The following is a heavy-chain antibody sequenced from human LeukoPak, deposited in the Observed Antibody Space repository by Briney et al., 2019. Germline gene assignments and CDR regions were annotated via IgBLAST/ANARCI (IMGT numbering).Heavy chain of an antibody. J-gene: IGHJ4*02. CDR2: INHSGST. Sequence: PSETLSLTCAVYGGSFSGYYWSWIRQPPGKGLEWIGEINHSGSTNYNPSLKSRVTISVDTSKNQFSLKLSSVTAAGTAVYYCATTTEGDFDYWGQGTLVTVSS. CDR1: GGSFSGYY. CDR3: ATTTEGDFDY. D-gene: IGHD5-12*01. V-gene: IGHV4-34*01.